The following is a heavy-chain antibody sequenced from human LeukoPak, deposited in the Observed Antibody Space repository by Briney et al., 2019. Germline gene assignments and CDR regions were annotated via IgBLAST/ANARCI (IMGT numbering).Heavy chain of an antibody. CDR2: IKQDGSKE. J-gene: IGHJ3*02. Sequence: GGSLRLPCAASGFTFSDYYMSWIRQAPGKGLEWVANIKQDGSKENYVDSVKGRFTISTDNAKNSLYLQMDSLRAEDTAVYYCARDFSPHYSGTYYDAFDIWGQGTMVTVSS. CDR3: ARDFSPHYSGTYYDAFDI. D-gene: IGHD1-26*01. CDR1: GFTFSDYY. V-gene: IGHV3-7*01.